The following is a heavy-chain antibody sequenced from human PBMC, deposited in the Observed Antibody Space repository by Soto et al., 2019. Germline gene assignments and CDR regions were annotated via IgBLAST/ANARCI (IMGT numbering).Heavy chain of an antibody. CDR1: GGSISGHY. CDR2: IFYSWST. CDR3: ARVGSSGWSPDY. D-gene: IGHD6-19*01. J-gene: IGHJ4*02. Sequence: QVQLQESGPGLVKPSETLSLTCSVSGGSISGHYWTWIRQSPGKGLEWIGYIFYSWSTNYNPSLKSRVTISVDTSKNQFSLKMSSVTAADTAVYYCARVGSSGWSPDYWGRGTLVTVSS. V-gene: IGHV4-59*11.